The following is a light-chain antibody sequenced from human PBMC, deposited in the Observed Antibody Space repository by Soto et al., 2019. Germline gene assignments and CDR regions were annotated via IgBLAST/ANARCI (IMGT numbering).Light chain of an antibody. J-gene: IGLJ1*01. V-gene: IGLV2-14*01. CDR1: SSDVGSYNY. CDR3: SSYTSSSTRV. CDR2: DVS. Sequence: QSVLTQPASVSGSPGQWITISCTGTSSDVGSYNYVSWYQQHPGKAPKLVIFDVSDRPSGVSNRFSGSKSGNTASLTISGLQAEDEADYYCSSYTSSSTRVFGTGTKVTVL.